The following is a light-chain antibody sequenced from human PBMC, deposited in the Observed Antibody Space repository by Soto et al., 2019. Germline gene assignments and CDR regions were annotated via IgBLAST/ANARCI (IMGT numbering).Light chain of an antibody. J-gene: IGLJ2*01. CDR1: RDDIGAYDY. V-gene: IGLV2-14*01. CDR2: EVT. Sequence: QSALTQPASVSGSPGQSITISCAGTRDDIGAYDYVSWYQQHPGNAPKLLVYEVTNRPSGVSDRFSGSKSGNTASLTISGLQAQDEADYYCTSYTNSGAVVFGGGTKVTVL. CDR3: TSYTNSGAVV.